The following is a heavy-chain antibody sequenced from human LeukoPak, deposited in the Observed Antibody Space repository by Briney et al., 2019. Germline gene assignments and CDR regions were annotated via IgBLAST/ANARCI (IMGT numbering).Heavy chain of an antibody. CDR2: INPSGGTT. D-gene: IGHD5-18*01. Sequence: ASVKLSCKTCGYTFTSYYIHWARQAPGQGLEWMGGINPSGGTTAYAQKFQGRVTMTRDTSTSTVYMELSSLRSEDTAVYYCARGYNYGLDLDYWGQGTLVTASS. J-gene: IGHJ4*02. CDR3: ARGYNYGLDLDY. CDR1: GYTFTSYY. V-gene: IGHV1-46*01.